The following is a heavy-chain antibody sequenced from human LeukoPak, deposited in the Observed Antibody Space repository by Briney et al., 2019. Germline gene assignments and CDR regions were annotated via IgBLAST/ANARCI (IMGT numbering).Heavy chain of an antibody. CDR1: GGSFSGYY. CDR3: AREMRGGGQQLVLAFDV. D-gene: IGHD6-13*01. V-gene: IGHV4-59*01. Sequence: PSETLSLTCAVYGGSFSGYYWSWSRQPPGKGLEWIGHIYYSGSTNYNPSLKSRVTISVDTSKNQFSLKLSSVTAADTAVYYCAREMRGGGQQLVLAFDVWGQGTMVTVSS. J-gene: IGHJ3*01. CDR2: IYYSGST.